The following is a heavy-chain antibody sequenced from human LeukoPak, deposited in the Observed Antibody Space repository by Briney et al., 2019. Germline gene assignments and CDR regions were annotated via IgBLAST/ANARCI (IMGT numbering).Heavy chain of an antibody. Sequence: GGSLGLSCAASGFTFSTYNMNWVRRAPGKGLEWVSSISSSGTYLYYADSMKGRFTISRDNAKNSLYLQMNSLRAEDTAVYYCAREIVFNDFWSGYYNDYWGQGTLVTVSS. J-gene: IGHJ4*02. CDR3: AREIVFNDFWSGYYNDY. D-gene: IGHD3-3*01. CDR1: GFTFSTYN. V-gene: IGHV3-21*01. CDR2: ISSSGTYL.